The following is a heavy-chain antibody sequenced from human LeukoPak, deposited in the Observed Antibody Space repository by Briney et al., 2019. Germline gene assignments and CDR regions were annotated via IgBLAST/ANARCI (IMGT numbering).Heavy chain of an antibody. Sequence: GGSLRLSCAASGFTFSAYVMHWVRQAPGKGLERVAVISNDGNEKYYAGSVKGRFSISRDNSKNTLYLQMSSLRTEDTAVYYCARDGGYTGGWTYGAGDYWGQGTLVTVSS. D-gene: IGHD2-8*02. CDR1: GFTFSAYV. V-gene: IGHV3-30*04. CDR2: ISNDGNEK. CDR3: ARDGGYTGGWTYGAGDY. J-gene: IGHJ4*01.